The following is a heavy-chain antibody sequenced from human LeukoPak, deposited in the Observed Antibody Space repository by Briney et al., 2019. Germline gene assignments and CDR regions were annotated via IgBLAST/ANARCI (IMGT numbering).Heavy chain of an antibody. D-gene: IGHD3-3*01. Sequence: GESLQISCKGSGYSFTSYWIGWVRRMPGKGLEWMGIIYPGDSDTRYSPSFQGQVTISADKSISTAYLQWSSLKASDTAMYYCARQHYDFWSGPRPNYFDYWGQGTLVTVSS. V-gene: IGHV5-51*01. J-gene: IGHJ4*02. CDR3: ARQHYDFWSGPRPNYFDY. CDR2: IYPGDSDT. CDR1: GYSFTSYW.